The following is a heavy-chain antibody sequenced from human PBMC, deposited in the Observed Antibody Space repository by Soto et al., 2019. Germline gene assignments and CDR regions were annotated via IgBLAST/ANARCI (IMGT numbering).Heavy chain of an antibody. CDR1: GFTVSSNY. D-gene: IGHD6-13*01. V-gene: IGHV3-53*05. Sequence: GGSLRLSCAASGFTVSSNYMSWVRQAPGKGLEWVSVIYGGGSTYYADSVKGRFTISRDNSKNTLYLQMNSLRAEDTAVYYCAREDSSSWYPYYYYYGMDVWGQGTTVTVSS. CDR3: AREDSSSWYPYYYYYGMDV. J-gene: IGHJ6*02. CDR2: IYGGGST.